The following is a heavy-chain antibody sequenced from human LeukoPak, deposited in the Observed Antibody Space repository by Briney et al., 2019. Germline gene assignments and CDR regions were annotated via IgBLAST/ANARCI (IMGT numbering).Heavy chain of an antibody. Sequence: PGGSLRLSCAASGFTFDDYAMHWVRQAPGKGLEWVSGINWNGANIDYADSVKGRFTISRDNAKNSLYLQMNSLRAEDTAFYYCAKDPNSTSWPYYFDYWGQGTLVTVSS. CDR2: INWNGANI. CDR1: GFTFDDYA. CDR3: AKDPNSTSWPYYFDY. V-gene: IGHV3-9*01. D-gene: IGHD6-13*01. J-gene: IGHJ4*02.